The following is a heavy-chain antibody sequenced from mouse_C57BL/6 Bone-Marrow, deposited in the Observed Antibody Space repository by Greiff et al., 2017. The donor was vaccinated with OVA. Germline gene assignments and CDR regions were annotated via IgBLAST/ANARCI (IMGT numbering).Heavy chain of an antibody. CDR2: IYPRSGNT. V-gene: IGHV1-81*01. J-gene: IGHJ2*01. CDR1: GYTFTSYG. D-gene: IGHD3-3*01. CDR3: AREGWYYFDY. Sequence: VKLVESGAELARPGASVKLSCKASGYTFTSYGISWVKQRTGQGLEWIGEIYPRSGNTYYNEKFKGKATLTADKSSSTAYMELRSLTSEDSAVYYCAREGWYYFDYWGQGTTLTVSS.